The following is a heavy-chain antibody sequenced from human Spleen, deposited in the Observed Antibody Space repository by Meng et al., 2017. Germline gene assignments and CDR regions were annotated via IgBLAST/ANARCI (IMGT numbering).Heavy chain of an antibody. CDR1: GGSISSGIYY. CDR3: ARDRGSYYGGWFDP. D-gene: IGHD1-26*01. Sequence: QGQLQEAGTGSVQPSQTLSLPFTVSGGSISSGIYYWSLIRQHPLKGLEWIGYIYYSGSTYYNPSLKSRVTISVDTSKNQFSLKLSSVTAADTAVYYCARDRGSYYGGWFDPWGQGTLVTVSS. CDR2: IYYSGST. V-gene: IGHV4-31*03. J-gene: IGHJ5*02.